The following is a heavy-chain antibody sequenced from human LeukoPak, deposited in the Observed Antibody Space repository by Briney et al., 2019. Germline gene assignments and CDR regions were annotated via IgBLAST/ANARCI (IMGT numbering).Heavy chain of an antibody. J-gene: IGHJ4*02. V-gene: IGHV1-46*01. CDR2: INLSGATT. D-gene: IGHD5-18*01. CDR3: ASLYSYGYLALDY. CDR1: GDTFTTYY. Sequence: ASVKVSCKASGDTFTTYYMHWVRQAPGQGLEWMGIINLSGATTSYAQKFQGRVTMTRDTSISTAYMELSRLRSDDTAVYYCASLYSYGYLALDYWGQGTLVTVSS.